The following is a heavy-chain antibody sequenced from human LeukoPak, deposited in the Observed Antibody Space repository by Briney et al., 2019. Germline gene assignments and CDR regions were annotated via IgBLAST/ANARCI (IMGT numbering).Heavy chain of an antibody. CDR3: ARDRYSSYDY. J-gene: IGHJ4*02. Sequence: GASVKVSCKASGYTFTGYYMHWVRQAPGQGLEWMGWINPNSGGTNYAQEFQGRVTMTRDTSVSTAHMELSRLRSDDTAVYYCARDRYSSYDYWGQGTLVTVSS. CDR1: GYTFTGYY. V-gene: IGHV1-2*02. D-gene: IGHD6-19*01. CDR2: INPNSGGT.